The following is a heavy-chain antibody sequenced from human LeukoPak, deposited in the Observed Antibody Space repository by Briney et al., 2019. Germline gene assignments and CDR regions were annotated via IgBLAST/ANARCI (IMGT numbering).Heavy chain of an antibody. D-gene: IGHD1-26*01. CDR2: SGNKASRYTT. CDR3: TRGYSGKSVYAFDI. V-gene: IGHV3-72*01. Sequence: GGSLRLSCAASGFTFSDHYVDWVRQAPGKGLEWVGRSGNKASRYTTEYAASVKGRFTISRDESKNSLYLQMNSLKTDDTAVYHCTRGYSGKSVYAFDIWGQGTMATVSS. J-gene: IGHJ3*02. CDR1: GFTFSDHY.